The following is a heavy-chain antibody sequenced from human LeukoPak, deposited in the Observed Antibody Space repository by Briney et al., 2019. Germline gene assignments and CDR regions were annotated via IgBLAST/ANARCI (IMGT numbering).Heavy chain of an antibody. CDR1: GFTFSSYS. CDR3: VRDLMYYYLGY. Sequence: PGGSLRLSCAASGFTFSSYSMNWVRQAPGKGLEWLSYISSSGGIIDYADSVKGRFTISRDNAKNSLFLQMNSLTAEDTAIYYCVRDLMYYYLGYWGQGTMVTVSS. J-gene: IGHJ4*02. D-gene: IGHD2-8*01. V-gene: IGHV3-48*04. CDR2: ISSSGGII.